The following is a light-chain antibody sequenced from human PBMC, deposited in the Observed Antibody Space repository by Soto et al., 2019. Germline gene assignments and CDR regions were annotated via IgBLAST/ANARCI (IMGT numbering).Light chain of an antibody. CDR2: GAS. CDR1: QSINSRY. V-gene: IGKV3-20*01. J-gene: IGKJ3*01. Sequence: EIVLTQSPGTLSLSPGERATLSCRASQSINSRYLAWYQQKPGQAPRLLIYGASSRATGIPDRFSGSGSGTDFTLTISRLESEDFAVYYCQPFGSSPGFTFGPGTKVDIK. CDR3: QPFGSSPGFT.